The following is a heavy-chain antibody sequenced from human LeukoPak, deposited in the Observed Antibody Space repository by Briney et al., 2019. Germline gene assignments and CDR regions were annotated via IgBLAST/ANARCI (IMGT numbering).Heavy chain of an antibody. CDR2: VYTSGNS. CDR3: ARARRSDFDY. J-gene: IGHJ4*02. Sequence: SETLSLTRTVSGASMSSYYWSWIRQPAGKGLEWIGRVYTSGNSNYNPSLKSRVTMSVDTSKNQFSLKLDSVTAADTAVYYCARARRSDFDYWGQGTLVTVSS. CDR1: GASMSSYY. D-gene: IGHD6-6*01. V-gene: IGHV4-4*07.